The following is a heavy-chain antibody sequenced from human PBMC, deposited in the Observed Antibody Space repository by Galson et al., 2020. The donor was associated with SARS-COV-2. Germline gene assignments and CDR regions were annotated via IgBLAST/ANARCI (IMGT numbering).Heavy chain of an antibody. D-gene: IGHD3-16*01. V-gene: IGHV1-46*03. J-gene: IGHJ4*02. CDR1: GYAFTDYY. Sequence: ASVKVSCKASGYAFTDYYMHWVRQAPGQGLEWMGIINPSSGNPTYAQHFQGRVTMTTDTSTSTVYMELSSLRSEDTAVYYCARRLTFGGPPDYWGQGTLVTVSS. CDR3: ARRLTFGGPPDY. CDR2: INPSSGNP.